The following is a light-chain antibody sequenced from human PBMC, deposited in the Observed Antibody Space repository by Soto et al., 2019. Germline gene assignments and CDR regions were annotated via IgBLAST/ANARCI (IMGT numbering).Light chain of an antibody. CDR1: SGSVSANYY. CDR3: VLYMGSGIWV. J-gene: IGLJ3*02. Sequence: QTVVTQEASLSVSPGTTVTLTCGLSSGSVSANYYPSWDQQTPGQAPRTLIYNTNTRSSGVPDRFSGSILGNKAALTITGAQADDESDYYCVLYMGSGIWVFGGGTKLIVL. V-gene: IGLV8-61*01. CDR2: NTN.